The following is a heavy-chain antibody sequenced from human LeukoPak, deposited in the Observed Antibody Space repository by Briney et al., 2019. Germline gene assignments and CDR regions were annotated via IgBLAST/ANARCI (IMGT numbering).Heavy chain of an antibody. J-gene: IGHJ4*02. V-gene: IGHV3-23*01. D-gene: IGHD3-22*01. Sequence: GGSLRLSCAASGFTFSSYAMTWVRQAPGKGLEWVSGISSSGGRTNYADSVKGRFTISRDNSKNTLYLQMNSLRGEDTAVYYCVKDYYDNSGSDYWGQGTLVTVSS. CDR3: VKDYYDNSGSDY. CDR1: GFTFSSYA. CDR2: ISSSGGRT.